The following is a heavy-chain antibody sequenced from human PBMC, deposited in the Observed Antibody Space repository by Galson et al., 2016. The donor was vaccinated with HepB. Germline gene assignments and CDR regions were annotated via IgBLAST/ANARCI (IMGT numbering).Heavy chain of an antibody. D-gene: IGHD4-23*01. Sequence: SLRLSCAASGFTFDNYSMHWVRQAPGKGLEWVSLISWSGGSAYYADSAKRRFTISRDNSNNSLYLQMNSLRTEDTGLYYCAKDYGCNSQGFDSWGQGTLVTVSS. J-gene: IGHJ4*02. V-gene: IGHV3-43*01. CDR3: AKDYGCNSQGFDS. CDR1: GFTFDNYS. CDR2: ISWSGGSA.